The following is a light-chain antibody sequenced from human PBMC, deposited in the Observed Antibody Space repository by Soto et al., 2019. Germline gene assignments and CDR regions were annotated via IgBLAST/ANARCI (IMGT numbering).Light chain of an antibody. Sequence: EVVLTQSPVTLSLSPGERATLSCRASQSFRGLLAWYQQKPGQAPRLLIYDAYNRATGIPPRFSGSGSGTDFTLTISSLEPEDFAVYYCQQRYSWPPITFGQGTRLEIK. CDR3: QQRYSWPPIT. J-gene: IGKJ5*01. V-gene: IGKV3-11*01. CDR1: QSFRGL. CDR2: DAY.